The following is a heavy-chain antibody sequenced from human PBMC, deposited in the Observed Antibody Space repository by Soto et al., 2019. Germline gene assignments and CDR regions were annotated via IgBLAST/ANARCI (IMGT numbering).Heavy chain of an antibody. CDR3: EAEMTFGKLSVV. D-gene: IGHD3-16*02. CDR1: GDTDTNYV. Sequence: VKVSCKASGDTDTNYVISWVRQAPGQGLEWMGGIFPKFGTTYSAQKLQDRLTITADESTSTVYMQLSSLRLDDTAVYYCEAEMTFGKLSVVWGQGTTVTVSS. V-gene: IGHV1-69*01. CDR2: IFPKFGTT. J-gene: IGHJ6*02.